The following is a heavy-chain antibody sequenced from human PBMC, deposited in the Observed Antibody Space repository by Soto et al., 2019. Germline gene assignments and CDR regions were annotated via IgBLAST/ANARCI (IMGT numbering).Heavy chain of an antibody. CDR2: IIPLFGTA. D-gene: IGHD3-22*01. CDR3: ARSQDSSGYWNNCFDP. J-gene: IGHJ5*02. CDR1: GGTFSTYT. V-gene: IGHV1-69*13. Sequence: ASVKVSCKASGGTFSTYTMTWVRQAPGQGLEWMGGIIPLFGTANYAQKFQGRVTITADESTSTVYVELSSLRSEDTAVYYCARSQDSSGYWNNCFDPWGQGTLVTVSS.